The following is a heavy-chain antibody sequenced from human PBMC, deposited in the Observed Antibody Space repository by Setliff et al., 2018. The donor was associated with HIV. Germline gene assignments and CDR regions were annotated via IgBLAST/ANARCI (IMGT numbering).Heavy chain of an antibody. CDR2: INAGNGKT. J-gene: IGHJ4*01. V-gene: IGHV1-3*01. CDR1: GYTFRNYA. Sequence: ASVKVSCKASGYTFRNYAVHWVRQAPGQRLEWMGWINAGNGKTKYSQKFQGRVTITGDTSASTAYMELGSLTLEDTAVYYCGRTKDLDYWGHGALVTVSS. CDR3: GRTKDLDY.